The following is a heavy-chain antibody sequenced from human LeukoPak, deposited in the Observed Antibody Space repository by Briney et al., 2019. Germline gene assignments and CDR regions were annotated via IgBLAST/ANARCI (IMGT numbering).Heavy chain of an antibody. CDR1: GYTFTSYG. Sequence: ASVKVSCKASGYTFTSYGISWVRQAPGQGLEWMGCISAYNGNTNYAQKLQGRVTMTTDTSTSTAYMELRSLRSDATGVYYCARVRSSSWGEYYFDYWGPGTLVTVS. D-gene: IGHD6-13*01. CDR2: ISAYNGNT. J-gene: IGHJ4*02. V-gene: IGHV1-18*01. CDR3: ARVRSSSWGEYYFDY.